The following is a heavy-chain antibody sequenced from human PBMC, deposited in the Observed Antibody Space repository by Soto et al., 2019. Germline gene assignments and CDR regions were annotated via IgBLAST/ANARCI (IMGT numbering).Heavy chain of an antibody. D-gene: IGHD3-22*01. V-gene: IGHV1-3*01. CDR3: AAYYYDSSGYYSDY. CDR2: INAGNGNT. CDR1: GYTFTSYA. Sequence: ASVKVSCKASGYTFTSYAMHWVRQAPGQRLEWMGWINAGNGNTKYSQKFQGRVTMTIDTSTSTAYMELRSLRSEDTAVYFCAAYYYDSSGYYSDYWGQGTLVTVSS. J-gene: IGHJ4*02.